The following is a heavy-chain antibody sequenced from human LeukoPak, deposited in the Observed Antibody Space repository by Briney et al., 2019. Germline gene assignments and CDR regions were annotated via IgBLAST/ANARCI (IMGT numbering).Heavy chain of an antibody. J-gene: IGHJ4*02. CDR2: VSGSGGST. V-gene: IGHV3-23*01. Sequence: PGGSLRLSCAASGFTFSTYWMTWVRQAPGKGLEWVSDVSGSGGSTYYADSVKGRFTISRDNSKNTLSLQMNSLRAEDTAIYYCAKDRKLRYSSSSGGFDYWGQGTLVTVSS. D-gene: IGHD6-6*01. CDR3: AKDRKLRYSSSSGGFDY. CDR1: GFTFSTYW.